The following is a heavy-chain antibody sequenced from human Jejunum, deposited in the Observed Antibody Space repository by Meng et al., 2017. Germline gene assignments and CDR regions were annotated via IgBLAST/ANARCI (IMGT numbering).Heavy chain of an antibody. CDR2: ISYSGST. Sequence: QLQLQESGAGLVKASETLSLTCTVSGGSISGSYDYWGLIRQPPGKGLDWTGTISYSGSTYYNPSLTSRVTISMDTSKNQFSLKLSSVTAADTAVYYCARGNYFSSHDYWGQGTLVTVSS. V-gene: IGHV4-39*01. J-gene: IGHJ4*02. CDR1: GGSISGSYDY. CDR3: ARGNYFSSHDY. D-gene: IGHD4-11*01.